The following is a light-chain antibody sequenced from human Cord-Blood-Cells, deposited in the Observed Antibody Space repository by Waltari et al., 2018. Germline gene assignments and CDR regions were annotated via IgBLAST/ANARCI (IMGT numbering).Light chain of an antibody. Sequence: QSALTQPASVSGSPGQSITISCTGTSSDVGGYNYVSWYQKHPGKAPKLMIYEVSKRPSGLSERVSGAKSGNTASLTISGLQAEDEADYYCSSYTSSSTWVFGGGTKLTVL. CDR2: EVS. CDR3: SSYTSSSTWV. CDR1: SSDVGGYNY. J-gene: IGLJ3*02. V-gene: IGLV2-14*01.